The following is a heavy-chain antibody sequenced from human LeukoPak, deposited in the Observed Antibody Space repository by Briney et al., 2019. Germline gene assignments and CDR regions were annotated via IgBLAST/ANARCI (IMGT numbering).Heavy chain of an antibody. Sequence: PGGSLRLSCAASGFTFSSYGMHWVRQAPGKGLEWVAVKWYDGSNKYYADSVKGRFTISRDNSKNTLYLQMNSLRAEDTAVYYCAKGYCSGGSCYTPAGLDYWGQGTLVTVSS. CDR3: AKGYCSGGSCYTPAGLDY. V-gene: IGHV3-33*06. J-gene: IGHJ4*02. CDR2: KWYDGSNK. D-gene: IGHD2-15*01. CDR1: GFTFSSYG.